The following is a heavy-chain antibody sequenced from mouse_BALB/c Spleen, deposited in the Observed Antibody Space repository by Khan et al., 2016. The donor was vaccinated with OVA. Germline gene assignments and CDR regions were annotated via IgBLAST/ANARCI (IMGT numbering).Heavy chain of an antibody. Sequence: VQLQQSGPELVEPGASVKMSCKASGYTFTNYVMHWVKQKPGQGLEWIGYINPYNAGTRYNEKFKGKATLTSDISSTTAYMELSSLTSEDSAVYYSDNDATSWDFSVPYWGQGTLVTVAA. CDR1: GYTFTNYV. CDR2: INPYNAGT. V-gene: IGHV1S136*01. D-gene: IGHD4-1*01. CDR3: DNDATSWDFSVPY. J-gene: IGHJ3*01.